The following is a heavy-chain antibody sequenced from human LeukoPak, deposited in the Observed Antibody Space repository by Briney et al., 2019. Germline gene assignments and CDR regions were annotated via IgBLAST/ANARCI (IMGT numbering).Heavy chain of an antibody. D-gene: IGHD6-13*01. CDR1: GFTCGGYS. Sequence: GGSLRLSGSAAGFTCGGYSMAWVGRAPGKGLEWVANINLDGSDRFYVGFVKGRFTISRDNADNSLYLQMNSLRAEDTAVYYCGRVIAGAIDYWGQGTLVTVSS. V-gene: IGHV3-7*01. J-gene: IGHJ4*02. CDR2: INLDGSDR. CDR3: GRVIAGAIDY.